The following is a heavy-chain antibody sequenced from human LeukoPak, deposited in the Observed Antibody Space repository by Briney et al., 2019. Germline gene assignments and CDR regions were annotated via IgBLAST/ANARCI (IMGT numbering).Heavy chain of an antibody. CDR1: GYTFTSYG. Sequence: ASVKVSCKASGYTFTSYGISWVRQAPGQGLEWMGWISAYNGNTNYAQKLQGRVTMTTDTSTSTAHMELRSLRSDDTAVYYCAREYCSSTSCYPDIWGQGTMVTVSS. J-gene: IGHJ3*02. D-gene: IGHD2-2*01. CDR2: ISAYNGNT. V-gene: IGHV1-18*01. CDR3: AREYCSSTSCYPDI.